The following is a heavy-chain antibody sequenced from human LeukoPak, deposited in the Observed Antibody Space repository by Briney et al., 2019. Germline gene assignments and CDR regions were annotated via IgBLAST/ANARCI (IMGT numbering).Heavy chain of an antibody. V-gene: IGHV3-30-3*01. J-gene: IGHJ4*02. D-gene: IGHD2-2*01. CDR1: GFTFSSYA. CDR3: ARAPRWYQLPFDY. CDR2: ISYDGSNK. Sequence: GVLRLSCAASGFTFSSYAMHWVRQAPGKGLEWVAVISYDGSNKYYADSVKGRFTISRDNSKNTLYLQMNSLRAEDTAVYYCARAPRWYQLPFDYWGQGTLVTVSS.